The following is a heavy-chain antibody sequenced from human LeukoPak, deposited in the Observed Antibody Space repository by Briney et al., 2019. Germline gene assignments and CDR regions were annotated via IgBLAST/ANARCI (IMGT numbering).Heavy chain of an antibody. J-gene: IGHJ4*02. CDR2: ITGSSDRT. D-gene: IGHD6-25*01. CDR1: GFTFSNYA. CDR3: AKTGYSSDLCVDYFDY. V-gene: IGHV3-23*01. Sequence: GGSLRLSCAASGFTFSNYAMSWVRQAPGKGLEWVSGITGSSDRTDYADSVKGRFTISRDNSKNTLYLQMNSLRAEDTAVYFCAKTGYSSDLCVDYFDYWGQGTLVTVS.